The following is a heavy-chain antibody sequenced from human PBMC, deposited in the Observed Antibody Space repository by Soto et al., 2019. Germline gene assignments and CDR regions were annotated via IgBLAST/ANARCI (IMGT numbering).Heavy chain of an antibody. D-gene: IGHD3-22*01. Sequence: PSETLSLTCTVSGGSISSSSYYWGWTRQPPGKGLEWIGSIYYSGSTYYNPSLKSRVTISVDTSKNQFSLKLSSVTAADTAVYYCARSYYYDSSGYYYQSPFDYWGQGTLVTVSS. V-gene: IGHV4-39*01. J-gene: IGHJ4*02. CDR3: ARSYYYDSSGYYYQSPFDY. CDR2: IYYSGST. CDR1: GGSISSSSYY.